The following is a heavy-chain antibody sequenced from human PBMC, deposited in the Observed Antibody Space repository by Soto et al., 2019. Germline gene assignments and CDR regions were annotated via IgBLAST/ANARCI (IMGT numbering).Heavy chain of an antibody. CDR2: ISSSGSTI. Sequence: GGSLSLSCSSSLFALSDYYMSFIRHALGNGLEWVSYISSSGSTIYYADSVKGRFTISRDNAKNSLYLQMNSLRAEDTAVYYCARDHVDYLYYYYGMDVWGQGTTVTVSS. CDR1: LFALSDYY. D-gene: IGHD4-17*01. CDR3: ARDHVDYLYYYYGMDV. J-gene: IGHJ6*02. V-gene: IGHV3-11*01.